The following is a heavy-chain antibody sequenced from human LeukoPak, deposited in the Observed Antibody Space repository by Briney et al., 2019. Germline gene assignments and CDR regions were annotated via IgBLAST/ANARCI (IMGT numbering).Heavy chain of an antibody. CDR1: GYTFTSYD. J-gene: IGHJ4*02. D-gene: IGHD6-6*01. CDR2: MNPNSGNT. Sequence: GASVKVSCKASGYTFTSYDINWVRQATGQRLEWMGWMNPNSGNTGYAQKFQGRVTMTRNTSISTAYMELSSLRSEDTAVYYCARGLSALFSYSSSDYWGQGTLVTVSS. V-gene: IGHV1-8*01. CDR3: ARGLSALFSYSSSDY.